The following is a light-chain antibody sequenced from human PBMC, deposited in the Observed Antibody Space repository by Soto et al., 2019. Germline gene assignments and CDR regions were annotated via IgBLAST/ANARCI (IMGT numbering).Light chain of an antibody. Sequence: DIQMTQSPSSLAASVGDRVTISCRASQGIANYLAWYQQKPGKVPKLLIFGASTLPSGVSSRFTDSGSGTDFPLTISSLQPDEVATYDCQNYNWLPFTVGPGTKVDIK. V-gene: IGKV1-27*01. CDR3: QNYNWLPFT. CDR2: GAS. J-gene: IGKJ3*01. CDR1: QGIANY.